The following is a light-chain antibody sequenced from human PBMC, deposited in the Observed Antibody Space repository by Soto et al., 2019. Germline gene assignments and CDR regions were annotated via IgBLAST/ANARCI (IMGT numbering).Light chain of an antibody. CDR2: KAS. CDR1: QSISSW. J-gene: IGKJ2*01. V-gene: IGKV1-5*03. Sequence: DIQMTQSPSTLSASVGDRVTITCRASQSISSWLAWYPQSPGKAPKFLIYKASSLQSGVPSMFSGSGAGTEFSLSISSLQPDDFATYYCQQYNSYPYTFGQGTKLEIK. CDR3: QQYNSYPYT.